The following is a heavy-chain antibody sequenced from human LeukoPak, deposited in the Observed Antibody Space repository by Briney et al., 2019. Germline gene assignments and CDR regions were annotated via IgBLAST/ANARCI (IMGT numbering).Heavy chain of an antibody. J-gene: IGHJ6*04. D-gene: IGHD3-10*01. V-gene: IGHV1-69*05. CDR1: GGTFSSYA. Sequence: SGKVSCKASGGTFSSYAISWVRQAPGQGLEWMGGIIPIFGTANYAQKFQGRVTITTDESTSTAYMELSSLRSEDTAVYYCARGLVITMVRGTLGGMDVWGKGTTVTVSS. CDR2: IIPIFGTA. CDR3: ARGLVITMVRGTLGGMDV.